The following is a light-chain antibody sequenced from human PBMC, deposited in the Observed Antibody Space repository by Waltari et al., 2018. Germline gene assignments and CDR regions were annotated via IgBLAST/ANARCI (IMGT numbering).Light chain of an antibody. CDR2: SSN. V-gene: IGLV1-44*01. CDR3: AVWDDSLNGRV. Sequence: QSVLTQPPSASGTPGQRVTISCSGRNSNIGSNTLNWYQQLPGTAPKLLIYSSNQRPSGVPDRFSASTSGTSASLAISGLQSEDEADYYCAVWDDSLNGRVFGGGTKLTVL. CDR1: NSNIGSNT. J-gene: IGLJ3*02.